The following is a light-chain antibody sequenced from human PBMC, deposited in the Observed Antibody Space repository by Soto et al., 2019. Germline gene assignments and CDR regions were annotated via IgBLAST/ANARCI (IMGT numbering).Light chain of an antibody. CDR1: SSNIGAGID. CDR2: GDN. CDR3: CSSGGTTTDV. V-gene: IGLV2-14*03. J-gene: IGLJ6*01. Sequence: QSALTQPPSVSGSPGQWVTISCTGSSSNIGAGIDVYWYQQHPGTAPKLLIFGDNNRPSGVSNRFSGSKSGTTASLTIPGLQAEDEAHYYCCSSGGTTTDVFGSGTKLTVL.